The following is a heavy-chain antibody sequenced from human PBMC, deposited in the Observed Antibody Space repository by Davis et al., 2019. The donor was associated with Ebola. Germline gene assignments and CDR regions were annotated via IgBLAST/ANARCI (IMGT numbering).Heavy chain of an antibody. Sequence: GESLKISCAASGFNFSRYWMSWVRQAPGKGLEWVSRINSDGSSTTYADSVKGRFTVSRDNAKNSMYLQMNSLRAEDTAVYYCARVAVPAALYYFDCWGQGTLVTVSS. V-gene: IGHV3-74*01. J-gene: IGHJ4*02. CDR1: GFNFSRYW. D-gene: IGHD2-2*01. CDR2: INSDGSST. CDR3: ARVAVPAALYYFDC.